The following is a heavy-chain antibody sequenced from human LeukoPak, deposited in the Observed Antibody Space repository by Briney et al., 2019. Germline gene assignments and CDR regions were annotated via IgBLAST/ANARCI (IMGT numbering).Heavy chain of an antibody. CDR3: ARDSAPYYDILTGVDY. D-gene: IGHD3-9*01. Sequence: ASVKVSCKASAYTFTGYYMHWVRQAPGQGLEWMGWINPNSGGTNYAQKFQGRVTMTRDTSISTAYMELSRLRSDDTAVYYCARDSAPYYDILTGVDYWGQGTLVTVSS. CDR1: AYTFTGYY. CDR2: INPNSGGT. V-gene: IGHV1-2*02. J-gene: IGHJ4*02.